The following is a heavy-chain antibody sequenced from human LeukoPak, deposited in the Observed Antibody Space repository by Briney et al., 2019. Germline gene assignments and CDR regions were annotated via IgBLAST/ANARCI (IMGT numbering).Heavy chain of an antibody. V-gene: IGHV1-69*13. Sequence: SVKVSCKASGYTFTSYGISWVRQAPGQGLEWMGGIIPMFGAANYAQKFQGRVTITADESTSTAYMELSSLRSEDTAVYYCARSPSGYSGYDPVYYWGQGTLVTVSS. D-gene: IGHD5-12*01. CDR2: IIPMFGAA. CDR1: GYTFTSYG. J-gene: IGHJ4*02. CDR3: ARSPSGYSGYDPVYY.